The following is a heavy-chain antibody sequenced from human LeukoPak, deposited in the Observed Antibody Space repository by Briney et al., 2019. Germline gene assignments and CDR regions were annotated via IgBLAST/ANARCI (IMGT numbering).Heavy chain of an antibody. D-gene: IGHD3-10*01. J-gene: IGHJ4*02. V-gene: IGHV3-30-3*01. Sequence: GGSLRLSCAASGFTFSSYAMHWVRQALGKGLEWVAVISYDGSSKYYADSVKGRFTISRDNSKNTLYLQMNSLRAEDTAVYYCARDALWFGENDYWGQGTLVTVSS. CDR2: ISYDGSSK. CDR3: ARDALWFGENDY. CDR1: GFTFSSYA.